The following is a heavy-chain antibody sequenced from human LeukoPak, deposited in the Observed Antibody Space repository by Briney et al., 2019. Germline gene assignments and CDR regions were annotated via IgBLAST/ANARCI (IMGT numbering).Heavy chain of an antibody. CDR3: AREGIVVVPAAIDWFDP. J-gene: IGHJ5*02. D-gene: IGHD2-2*01. CDR2: IYTSGST. Sequence: SETLSLTCTVSGGSISSGSYYWSWIRQPAGKGLEWIGRIYTSGSTNYNPSLKSRVTISVDTSKNQFSLKLSSVTAADTAVYYCAREGIVVVPAAIDWFDPWGQGTLVTVSS. V-gene: IGHV4-61*02. CDR1: GGSISSGSYY.